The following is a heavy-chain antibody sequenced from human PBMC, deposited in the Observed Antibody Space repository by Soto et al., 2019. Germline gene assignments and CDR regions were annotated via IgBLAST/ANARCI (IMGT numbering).Heavy chain of an antibody. CDR3: ARAPIKVRGVDPYYFDY. D-gene: IGHD3-10*01. CDR2: IYYSGST. Sequence: SETLSLTCTVSGGSISSYYWSWIRQPPGKGLEWIGYIYYSGSTNYNPSLKSRVTISVDTSKNQFSLKLSSVTAADTAVYYCARAPIKVRGVDPYYFDYWGQGTLVTVSS. CDR1: GGSISSYY. J-gene: IGHJ4*02. V-gene: IGHV4-59*01.